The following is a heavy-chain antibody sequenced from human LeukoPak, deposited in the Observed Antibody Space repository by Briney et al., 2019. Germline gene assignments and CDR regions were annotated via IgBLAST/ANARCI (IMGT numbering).Heavy chain of an antibody. D-gene: IGHD5-24*01. CDR1: GFTFSSYA. J-gene: IGHJ4*02. CDR2: ISYDGSNK. V-gene: IGHV3-30-3*01. Sequence: GGSLRLSCAASGFTFSSYAMHWVRQAPGKGLEWVAVISYDGSNKYYADSVKGRFTISRDNSKNTLYLQMNSLRAEDTAVYYCARSERWLQSTLDYWGQGTLVTVSS. CDR3: ARSERWLQSTLDY.